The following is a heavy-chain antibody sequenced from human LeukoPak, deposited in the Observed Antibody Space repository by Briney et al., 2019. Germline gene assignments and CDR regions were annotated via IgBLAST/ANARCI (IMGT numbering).Heavy chain of an antibody. CDR1: GGSINPYF. J-gene: IGHJ5*02. V-gene: IGHV4-59*01. CDR2: ISYTGST. Sequence: PSETLSLTCTVSGGSINPYFWSWIRQPPGKGLEWIGYISYTGSTNYNPSLKSRVTISVDTSKNQFSLQLTSVTAADTAVYYCARDDYRGVTNFDPWGQGTLVTVSS. D-gene: IGHD3-10*01. CDR3: ARDDYRGVTNFDP.